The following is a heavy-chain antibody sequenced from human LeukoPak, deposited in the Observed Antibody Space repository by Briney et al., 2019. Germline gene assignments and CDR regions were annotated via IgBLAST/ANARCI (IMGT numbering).Heavy chain of an antibody. CDR3: AKDTQQWLSDAFDI. V-gene: IGHV3-30*02. D-gene: IGHD6-19*01. CDR2: IRYDGSNK. CDR1: AFTFSSYG. Sequence: GGSLRLSCAASAFTFSSYGMQWVRQAPGKGLEWVAFIRYDGSNKYYADSVKGRFTISRDNSKNTLSLQMNSLRAEDTAVYYCAKDTQQWLSDAFDIWGQGTMVTVSS. J-gene: IGHJ3*02.